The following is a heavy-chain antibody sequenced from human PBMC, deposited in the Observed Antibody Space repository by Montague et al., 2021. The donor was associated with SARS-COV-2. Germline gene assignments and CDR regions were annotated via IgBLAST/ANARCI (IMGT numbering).Heavy chain of an antibody. V-gene: IGHV4-39*02. CDR2: LSSSGST. CDR1: GESIDRDTYY. D-gene: IGHD6-19*01. CDR3: ARPGSVSGWFYFDD. Sequence: SKTLSLTCIVSGESIDRDTYYWGWIRQSPGKGLEWIGSLSSSGSTYYNPPLRSRVTISMDTSKNHSSLKVNSVTATDRAVYFCARPGSVSGWFYFDDWGQGTLVSVSS. J-gene: IGHJ4*02.